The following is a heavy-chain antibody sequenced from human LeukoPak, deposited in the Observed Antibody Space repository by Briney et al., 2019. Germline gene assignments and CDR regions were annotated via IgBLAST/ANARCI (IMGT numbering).Heavy chain of an antibody. V-gene: IGHV3-30*02. CDR1: GFTFSSYG. CDR2: IRYDGSNK. D-gene: IGHD6-13*01. J-gene: IGHJ4*02. CDR3: AKDRTSGTSSSWFFDY. Sequence: GGSLRLPCAASGFTFSSYGMHWVRQAPGKGLEWVAFIRYDGSNKYYADSVKGRFTISRDNSKNTLYLQMNSLRAEDTAVYYCAKDRTSGTSSSWFFDYWGQGTLVTVSS.